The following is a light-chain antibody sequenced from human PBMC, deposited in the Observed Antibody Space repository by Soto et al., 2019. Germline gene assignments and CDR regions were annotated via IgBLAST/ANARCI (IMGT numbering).Light chain of an antibody. J-gene: IGLJ2*01. Sequence: QAVVTQEPSLTVSPGGTVTLTCGSITGTVTSGHYPYWFQQKPGQAPRTLIYDTTKKHSWTPARFSGSLLGGKAALTLSGAQPEDEAEYYCLLSFSGARSFGGGTKLTVL. CDR2: DTT. CDR1: TGTVTSGHY. CDR3: LLSFSGARS. V-gene: IGLV7-46*01.